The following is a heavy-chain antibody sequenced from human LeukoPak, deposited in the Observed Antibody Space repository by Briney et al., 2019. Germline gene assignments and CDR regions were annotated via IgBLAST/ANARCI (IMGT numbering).Heavy chain of an antibody. V-gene: IGHV4-39*01. CDR2: IYYSGST. CDR1: GGSISSSSYY. CDR3: ARLGGPIAAAGPRGAFDI. J-gene: IGHJ3*02. Sequence: MTSETLSLTCTVSGGSISSSSYYWGWIRQPPGKGLEWIGSIYYSGSTYYNPSLKSRVTISVDTSKNQFSLKLSSVTAADTAVYYCARLGGPIAAAGPRGAFDIWGQGTMVTVSS. D-gene: IGHD6-13*01.